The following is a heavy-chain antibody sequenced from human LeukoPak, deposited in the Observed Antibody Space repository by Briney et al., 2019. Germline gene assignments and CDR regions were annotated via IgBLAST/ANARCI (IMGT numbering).Heavy chain of an antibody. Sequence: ASVKVSCKASGYTFTSYYMHWVRQAPGQGLEWMGIINPSGGSTSYAQKFQGRVTTTRDTSTNTVYMELSSLRSGDTAVYFCARATLSDYYFNYWGQGTLVTVSP. V-gene: IGHV1-46*01. CDR2: INPSGGST. CDR1: GYTFTSYY. CDR3: ARATLSDYYFNY. J-gene: IGHJ4*02.